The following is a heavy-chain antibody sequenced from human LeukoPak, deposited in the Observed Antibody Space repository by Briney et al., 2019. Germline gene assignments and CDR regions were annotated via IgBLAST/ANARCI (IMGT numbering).Heavy chain of an antibody. D-gene: IGHD3-10*01. Sequence: RASQTLSLTCAVSGGSISSGGYSWSWLRQPPGKGLEWIGYIYHSGSTYYNPSLKSRVTISVDRSKNQFSLKLSSVTAADTAVYYCARLSGTYGSGSYEHYFDYWGQGTLVTVSS. CDR3: ARLSGTYGSGSYEHYFDY. CDR1: GGSISSGGYS. V-gene: IGHV4-30-2*01. J-gene: IGHJ4*02. CDR2: IYHSGST.